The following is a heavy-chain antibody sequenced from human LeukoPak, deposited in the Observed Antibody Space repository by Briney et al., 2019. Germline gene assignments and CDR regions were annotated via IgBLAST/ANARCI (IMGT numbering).Heavy chain of an antibody. V-gene: IGHV4-4*07. J-gene: IGHJ3*02. CDR3: ARATTVTTEDAFDI. Sequence: SETLSLTCTVSGASISSYYWTWIRQPAGKGLEWVGRMYISGETNYNPSLNNRATLSLDTSKNQSSLKLRSLTAADTAVYYCARATTVTTEDAFDIWGQGTMVTVSS. CDR2: MYISGET. D-gene: IGHD4-17*01. CDR1: GASISSYY.